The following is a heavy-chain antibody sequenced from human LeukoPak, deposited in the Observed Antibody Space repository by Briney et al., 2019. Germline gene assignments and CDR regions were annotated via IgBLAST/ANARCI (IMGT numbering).Heavy chain of an antibody. CDR2: ISSSSSYI. V-gene: IGHV3-21*01. CDR1: GFTFSSYS. J-gene: IGHJ4*02. Sequence: GGSLRLSCAASGFTFSSYSMNWVRQAPGKGLEWVSSISSSSSYIYYADSVKGRFTISRDNAKNSLYLQMNSLRAEDTAVYYCATQAEWLPTSLDYWGQGTLVTVSS. CDR3: ATQAEWLPTSLDY. D-gene: IGHD5-12*01.